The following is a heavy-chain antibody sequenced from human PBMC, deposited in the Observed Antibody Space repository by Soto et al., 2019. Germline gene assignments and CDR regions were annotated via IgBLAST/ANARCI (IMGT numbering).Heavy chain of an antibody. CDR1: GFTFSSYA. J-gene: IGHJ4*02. CDR2: ISGSGGST. V-gene: IGHV3-23*01. D-gene: IGHD3-22*01. CDR3: ARGRYYYDSSGYLFDY. Sequence: VQLLESGGGLVQPGGSLRLSCAASGFTFSSYAMSWVRQAPGKGLEWVSAISGSGGSTYYADSVKGRFTISRDNSKNTLYLQMNSLRAEDTAVYYCARGRYYYDSSGYLFDYWGQGTLVTVSS.